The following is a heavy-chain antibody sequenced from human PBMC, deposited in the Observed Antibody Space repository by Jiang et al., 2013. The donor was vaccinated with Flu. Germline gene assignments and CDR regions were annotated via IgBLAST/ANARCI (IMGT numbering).Heavy chain of an antibody. CDR1: GDSISSSNYY. D-gene: IGHD5-18*01. J-gene: IGHJ4*02. Sequence: GLVKPSETLSLTCTVSGDSISSSNYYWGWIRQPPGKGLEWIGSIYYSGSAYYNPSLKSRVTISLDMSKNQFSLRLSSVTAADTAVYYCSTRGRAYNFGSGNFWGQGTLVAVSS. V-gene: IGHV4-39*01. CDR2: IYYSGSA. CDR3: STRGRAYNFGSGNF.